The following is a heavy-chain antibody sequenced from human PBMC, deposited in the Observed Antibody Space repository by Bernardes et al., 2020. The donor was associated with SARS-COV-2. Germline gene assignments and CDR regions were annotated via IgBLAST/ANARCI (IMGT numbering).Heavy chain of an antibody. D-gene: IGHD5-12*01. CDR3: ARDGDGYDRRYYGLDV. Sequence: ASMKVSCKASGYPYSGFYIHWVRQAPGQGLEWMGRINPNSGGTNYAQKFQGRVTMTRDTSIKTAYMEMSRLRSDDTAIYYCARDGDGYDRRYYGLDVWGQGTTVTVSS. CDR2: INPNSGGT. CDR1: GYPYSGFY. V-gene: IGHV1-2*02. J-gene: IGHJ6*02.